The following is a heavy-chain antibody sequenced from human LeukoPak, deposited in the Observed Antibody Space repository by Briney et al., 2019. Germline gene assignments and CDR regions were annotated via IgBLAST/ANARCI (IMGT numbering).Heavy chain of an antibody. CDR2: ILPANSET. Sequence: GESLKISCKGSGYSFSNYWIGWVRQMPGKGLEWVGIILPANSETRYSPSFQGQVTMSADKSISTAYLQWSSLKAADTAMYYCARQYYDILTDPNCFDSWGQGTLVTVSS. CDR3: ARQYYDILTDPNCFDS. V-gene: IGHV5-51*01. CDR1: GYSFSNYW. D-gene: IGHD3-9*01. J-gene: IGHJ5*01.